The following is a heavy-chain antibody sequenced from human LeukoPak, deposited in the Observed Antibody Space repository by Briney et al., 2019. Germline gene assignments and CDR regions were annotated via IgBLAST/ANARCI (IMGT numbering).Heavy chain of an antibody. CDR2: IHYTGAT. CDR3: ARGNILTGYCFDF. D-gene: IGHD3-9*01. Sequence: SETLSLTCAVYGGSITGYYWSWIRQTPGRGLGWVGEIHYTGATSYNPSLKSRATISTDTSRNQFSLRLSSVTAADTAVYYCARGNILTGYCFDFWGQGALVTVSS. V-gene: IGHV4-34*01. CDR1: GGSITGYY. J-gene: IGHJ4*02.